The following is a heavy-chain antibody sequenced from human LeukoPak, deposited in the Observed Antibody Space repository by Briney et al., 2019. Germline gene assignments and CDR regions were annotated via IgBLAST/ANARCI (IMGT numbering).Heavy chain of an antibody. CDR1: GGSFSGYY. Sequence: SETLSLTCAVYGGSFSGYYWSWIRQPPGKGLEWIGEINHSGSTNYNPSLKSRVTISVDTSRNQFSLKLSSVTAADTAVYYCATRLIGRGGPFDYWGQGTLVTVSS. D-gene: IGHD1-1*01. CDR3: ATRLIGRGGPFDY. V-gene: IGHV4-34*01. J-gene: IGHJ4*02. CDR2: INHSGST.